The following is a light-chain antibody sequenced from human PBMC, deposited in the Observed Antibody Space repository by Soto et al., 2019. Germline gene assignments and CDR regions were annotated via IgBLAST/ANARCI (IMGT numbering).Light chain of an antibody. CDR3: SSYTSSSRV. CDR1: SSDIGGYNY. V-gene: IGLV2-14*01. J-gene: IGLJ2*01. CDR2: EVT. Sequence: QSALTQPASVSGSPGQSITISCTGTSSDIGGYNYVSWYQQNPGKAPKLMIYEVTNRPSGVSNRFSGSKSGNTASLTISGLQAEDEAHYYCSSYTSSSRVFGGGTKLTVL.